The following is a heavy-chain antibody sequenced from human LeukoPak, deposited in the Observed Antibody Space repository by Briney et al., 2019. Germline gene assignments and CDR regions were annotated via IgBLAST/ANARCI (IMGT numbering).Heavy chain of an antibody. D-gene: IGHD4-23*01. J-gene: IGHJ4*02. CDR2: ISGSGGST. CDR3: AKDLRYGGNSDLDY. V-gene: IGHV3-23*01. Sequence: GGSLRLSCAASGFTFSSYAMSWVRQAPGKGLEWVSAISGSGGSTYYADSVKGRFTISRDNSKNTLYLQMNSLRAEDTAVYYCAKDLRYGGNSDLDYWGQGTLVTVSS. CDR1: GFTFSSYA.